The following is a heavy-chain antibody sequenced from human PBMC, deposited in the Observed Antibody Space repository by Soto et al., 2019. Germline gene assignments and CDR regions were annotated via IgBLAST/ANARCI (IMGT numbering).Heavy chain of an antibody. CDR3: ARQIYGDSSLDY. V-gene: IGHV4-39*01. CDR2: IYYSGST. D-gene: IGHD4-17*01. J-gene: IGHJ4*02. CDR1: GGSISSSSYY. Sequence: SETLSLTCTVSGGSISSSSYYWGWIRQPPGKGLEWIGSIYYSGSTYYNPSLKSRVTISVDTSKNQFPLKLSSVTAADTAVYYCARQIYGDSSLDYWGQGTLVTVSS.